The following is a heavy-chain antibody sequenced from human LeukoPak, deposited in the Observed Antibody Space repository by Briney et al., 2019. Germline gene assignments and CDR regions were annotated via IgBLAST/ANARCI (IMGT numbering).Heavy chain of an antibody. CDR3: ARDSGLAVAATGFDY. J-gene: IGHJ4*02. V-gene: IGHV3-21*01. D-gene: IGHD6-19*01. Sequence: PGGSLRLSCAASGFTFSSYSMNWVRQAPGKGLEWVSSISSSSSYIYYADSVKGRFTISRDNAKNSLYLQMNSLRAEDTAVYYCARDSGLAVAATGFDYWGQGTLVTVSS. CDR1: GFTFSSYS. CDR2: ISSSSSYI.